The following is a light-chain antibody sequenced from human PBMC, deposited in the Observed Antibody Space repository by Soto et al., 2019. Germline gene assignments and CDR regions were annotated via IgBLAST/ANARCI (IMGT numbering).Light chain of an antibody. V-gene: IGKV3-11*01. J-gene: IGKJ5*01. CDR3: QQRSQWPPMT. Sequence: EILLTQSPVTLSLSPGQRATLSCRASQSISTYLAWYQVKPGQAPRLFIYDASSRATGVPARFSGSGSGTDFSLTISSLEPEDVAVYYCQQRSQWPPMTFGQGTRLEMK. CDR1: QSISTY. CDR2: DAS.